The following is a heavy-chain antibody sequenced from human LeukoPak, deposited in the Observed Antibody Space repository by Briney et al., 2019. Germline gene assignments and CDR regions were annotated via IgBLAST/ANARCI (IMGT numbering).Heavy chain of an antibody. CDR3: ARDNGMTSGWYAGRIDYYYGMDV. D-gene: IGHD6-19*01. CDR1: GLTFSRKT. V-gene: IGHV3-48*02. J-gene: IGHJ6*02. CDR2: ISSDSGTI. Sequence: GGSLRLSCAASGLTFSRKTMHWVRQAPGKGLECVSYISSDSGTIYYADSVRGRITISRDNAKNSLYLQMNSLRDEDMAVYYCARDNGMTSGWYAGRIDYYYGMDVWGQGTTVTVSS.